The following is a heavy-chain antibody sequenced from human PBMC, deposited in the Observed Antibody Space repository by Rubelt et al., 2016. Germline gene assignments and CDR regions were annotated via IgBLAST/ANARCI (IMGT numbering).Heavy chain of an antibody. Sequence: QVQLQESGPGLVKPSQTLSLTCTVSGGSISSGGYYWSWIRQHPGKGLEWIGYIYYSGGTYYNPSLKCRVNISVDTSKNQFSLKLSSVTAAETAVYDCAGGEVDTAMGPFDYWGQGTLVTVSS. V-gene: IGHV4-31*03. J-gene: IGHJ4*02. CDR2: IYYSGGT. CDR3: AGGEVDTAMGPFDY. D-gene: IGHD5-18*01. CDR1: GGSISSGGYY.